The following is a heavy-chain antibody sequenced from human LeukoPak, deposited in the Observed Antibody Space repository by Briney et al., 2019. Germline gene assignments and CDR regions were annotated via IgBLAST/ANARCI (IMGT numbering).Heavy chain of an antibody. D-gene: IGHD3-22*01. Sequence: GGSPRLSCAASGFTFSSYAMSWVRQAPGKGLEWVSAISGSGGSTYYADSVKGRFTISGDNSKNTLYLQMNSLRAEDTAVYYCAKQPLDYDSSGYYYAFDYWGQGTLVTVSS. J-gene: IGHJ4*02. CDR1: GFTFSSYA. CDR3: AKQPLDYDSSGYYYAFDY. CDR2: ISGSGGST. V-gene: IGHV3-23*01.